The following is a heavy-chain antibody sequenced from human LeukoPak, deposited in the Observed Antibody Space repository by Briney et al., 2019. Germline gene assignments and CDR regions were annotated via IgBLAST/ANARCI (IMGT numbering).Heavy chain of an antibody. CDR2: IYTSGST. V-gene: IGHV4-4*09. Sequence: SETLSLTCTVSGGSISSYYWSWIRQPPGKGLEWIGYIYTSGSTNYNPSLKSRVTISVDTSKNQFSLKLSSVTAADTAVYYCARRVRWGPKTKNWFDPWGQGTLVTVSS. CDR1: GGSISSYY. CDR3: ARRVRWGPKTKNWFDP. D-gene: IGHD1-14*01. J-gene: IGHJ5*02.